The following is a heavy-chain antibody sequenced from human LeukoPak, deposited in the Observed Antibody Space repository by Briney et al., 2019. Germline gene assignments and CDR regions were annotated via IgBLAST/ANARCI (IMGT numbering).Heavy chain of an antibody. Sequence: ASVTVSCKASGYTFTNYGITWVRQAPGQGLEWMGWVSGDSSNTNLAQRFQARVTMTTDTSTNTAYMELRSLKSDGTAVYYCGRDLLGCSGGACYSSDFWGQGTQVTVSS. D-gene: IGHD2-15*01. CDR3: GRDLLGCSGGACYSSDF. V-gene: IGHV1-18*01. CDR1: GYTFTNYG. J-gene: IGHJ4*02. CDR2: VSGDSSNT.